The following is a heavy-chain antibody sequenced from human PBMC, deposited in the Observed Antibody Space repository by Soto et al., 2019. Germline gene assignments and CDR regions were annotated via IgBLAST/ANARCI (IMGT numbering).Heavy chain of an antibody. J-gene: IGHJ6*02. CDR1: GDTFSIYG. V-gene: IGHV1-69*01. CDR3: AREGRGGVGPPPFGMDV. CDR2: IIPLYGTA. Sequence: QVQLVQSGAEVKKPGSSVKVSCKASGDTFSIYGIGWVRQAPGQGLEWMGGIIPLYGTAKYAQKFQGRVTISADESTSTAYMDLTTLGSEDTAVYYCAREGRGGVGPPPFGMDVWGQGTTVTVSS. D-gene: IGHD3-10*01.